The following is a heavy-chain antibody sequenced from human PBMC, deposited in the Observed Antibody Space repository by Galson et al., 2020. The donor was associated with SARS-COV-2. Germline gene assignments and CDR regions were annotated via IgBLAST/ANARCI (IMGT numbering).Heavy chain of an antibody. J-gene: IGHJ3*02. CDR3: ARDLLNAFDI. CDR1: GFTVSSHY. D-gene: IGHD2-15*01. CDR2: LHSGGGT. Sequence: LSLTCAASGFTVSSHYMNWVRQAPGKGLEWVSVLHSGGGTYYADSVKGRFTISRDNSKNTLYLQMNSLRAEDTAMYYCARDLLNAFDIWGQGTMVTVSS. V-gene: IGHV3-53*05.